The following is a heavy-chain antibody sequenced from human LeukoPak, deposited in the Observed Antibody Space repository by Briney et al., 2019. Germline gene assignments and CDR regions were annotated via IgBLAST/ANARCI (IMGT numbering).Heavy chain of an antibody. D-gene: IGHD3-22*01. CDR2: ISYDGSNK. CDR1: GFTFSGSA. CDR3: ARDSRRGYDSSGYNFDY. J-gene: IGHJ4*02. V-gene: IGHV3-30*14. Sequence: GGSLKLSCAASGFTFSGSAMHWVRQAPGKGLEWVAVISYDGSNKYYADSVKGRFTISRDNSKNTLYLQMNSLRAEDTAVYYCARDSRRGYDSSGYNFDYWGQGTLVTVSS.